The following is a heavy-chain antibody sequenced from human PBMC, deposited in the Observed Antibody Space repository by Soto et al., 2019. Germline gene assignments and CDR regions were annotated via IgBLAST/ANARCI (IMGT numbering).Heavy chain of an antibody. CDR1: GGTFSSHA. J-gene: IGHJ3*02. CDR3: ARGPGIVGDMDAFDI. V-gene: IGHV1-69*13. CDR2: IIPIFGTA. Sequence: GTSVKVSCKASGGTFSSHAISWVRQAPGQGLEWMGGIIPIFGTANYAQKFQGRVTITADGSTSTAYMELSSLRSEDTAVYYCARGPGIVGDMDAFDIWGQGTMVTVSS. D-gene: IGHD1-26*01.